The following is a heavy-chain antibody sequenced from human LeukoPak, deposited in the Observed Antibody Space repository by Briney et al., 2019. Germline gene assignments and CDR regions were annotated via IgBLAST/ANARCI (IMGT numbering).Heavy chain of an antibody. CDR2: IYRAGDT. D-gene: IGHD3-16*02. J-gene: IGHJ4*02. V-gene: IGHV3-13*01. CDR3: ARVIGRYFDY. Sequence: GGSLRLSCAASGFTLSVYDMHWVRQPTGEGLEWVSIIYRAGDTYYPGSVKGRFIISRDSAKNSLYLQMNSLRAEDSAVYYCARVIGRYFDYWGQGTLVTVSS. CDR1: GFTLSVYD.